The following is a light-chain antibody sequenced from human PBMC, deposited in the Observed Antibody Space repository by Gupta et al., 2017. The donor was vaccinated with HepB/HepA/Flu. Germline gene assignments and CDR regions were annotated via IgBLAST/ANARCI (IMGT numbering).Light chain of an antibody. CDR2: WAS. CDR1: QSVLYSSNNKNY. CDR3: QQYYSTPNT. V-gene: IGKV4-1*01. Sequence: DIVMTHSPDSLAVSLGERATINCKSSQSVLYSSNNKNYLAWYQQKPGQPPKLLIYWASTRESGVPDRFSGSGSGTDFTLTINSLQAEDVAVYYGQQYYSTPNTFGQGTRLEMK. J-gene: IGKJ2*01.